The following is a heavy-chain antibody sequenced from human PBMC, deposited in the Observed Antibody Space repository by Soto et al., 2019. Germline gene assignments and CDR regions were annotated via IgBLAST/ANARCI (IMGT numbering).Heavy chain of an antibody. V-gene: IGHV5-51*01. D-gene: IGHD2-2*01. CDR1: GYSFTSYW. J-gene: IGHJ6*02. CDR2: IYPGDSDT. Sequence: PGESLKISCKGSGYSFTSYWIGWVRQMPGKGLEWMGIIYPGDSDTRYSPSFQGQATISADKSISTAYLQWSSLKASDTAMYYCVRAYCSSTSCYPYAYYYYGMDVWGQGTTVTVSS. CDR3: VRAYCSSTSCYPYAYYYYGMDV.